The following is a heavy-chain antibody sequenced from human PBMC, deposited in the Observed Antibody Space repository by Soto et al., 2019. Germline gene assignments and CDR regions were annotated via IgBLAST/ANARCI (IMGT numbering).Heavy chain of an antibody. V-gene: IGHV4-30-2*01. CDR1: GASITYGGYS. Sequence: SETLSLTCTVSGASITYGGYSWSWIRQTPGKGLEWIGYINHLETTFYNPSFESRLSLSIDRAKNQFSLNLNSMSAADRAVYFCARGGGSDSFDYWGQGILVTSPQ. CDR2: INHLETT. J-gene: IGHJ4*02. D-gene: IGHD1-26*01. CDR3: ARGGGSDSFDY.